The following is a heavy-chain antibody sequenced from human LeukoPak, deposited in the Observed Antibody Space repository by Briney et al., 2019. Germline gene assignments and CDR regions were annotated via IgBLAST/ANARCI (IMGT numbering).Heavy chain of an antibody. J-gene: IGHJ6*02. CDR1: GFTISSYG. CDR3: AKSGRYCSGGSCYYYGMDV. V-gene: IGHV3-30*18. D-gene: IGHD2-15*01. CDR2: ISYDGSNK. Sequence: PGGSLRLSCAASGFTISSYGMHWVRQAPGKGLEWVALISYDGSNKYYADSVKGRFTISRDNSKNTLYLQMNSLRAEDTAVYYCAKSGRYCSGGSCYYYGMDVWGQGTTVTVSS.